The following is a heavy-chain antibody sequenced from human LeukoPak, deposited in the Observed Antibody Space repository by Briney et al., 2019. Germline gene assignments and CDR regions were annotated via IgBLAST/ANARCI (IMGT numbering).Heavy chain of an antibody. D-gene: IGHD3-3*01. CDR1: GGSISSHY. CDR2: IYYSGST. V-gene: IGHV4-59*11. J-gene: IGHJ5*02. Sequence: SETLSLTCAVSGGSISSHYWSWIRQPPGKGLEWIGYIYYSGSTNYNPSLKSRVTISVDTSKNQFSLKLSSVTAADTAVYYCARELFWRGQYPNSFDPWGQATLVTVSS. CDR3: ARELFWRGQYPNSFDP.